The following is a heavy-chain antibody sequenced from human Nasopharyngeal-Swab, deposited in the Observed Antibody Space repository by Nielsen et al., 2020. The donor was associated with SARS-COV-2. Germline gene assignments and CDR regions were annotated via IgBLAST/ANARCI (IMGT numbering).Heavy chain of an antibody. D-gene: IGHD3-10*01. Sequence: GESLKISCAASGFTFSSYWMSWVRQAPGKGPEWVANIKQDGSEKYYVDSVKGRFTISRDNAKNSLYLQMNSLRAEDTAVYYCARDSYGSGSDYYYYGMDVWGQGTTVTVSS. J-gene: IGHJ6*02. CDR1: GFTFSSYW. CDR3: ARDSYGSGSDYYYYGMDV. V-gene: IGHV3-7*01. CDR2: IKQDGSEK.